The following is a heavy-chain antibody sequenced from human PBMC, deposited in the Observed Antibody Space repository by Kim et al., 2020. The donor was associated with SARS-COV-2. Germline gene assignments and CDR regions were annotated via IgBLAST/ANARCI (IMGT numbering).Heavy chain of an antibody. V-gene: IGHV4-61*02. CDR2: IYTSGST. J-gene: IGHJ5*02. Sequence: SETLSLTCTVSGGSISSGSYYWSWIRQPAGKGLEWIGRIYTSGSTNYNPSLKSRVTISVDTSKNQFSLKLSSVTAADTAVYYCARGVPYYDILTGYPTPDNWFDPWGQGTLVTVSS. CDR3: ARGVPYYDILTGYPTPDNWFDP. CDR1: GGSISSGSYY. D-gene: IGHD3-9*01.